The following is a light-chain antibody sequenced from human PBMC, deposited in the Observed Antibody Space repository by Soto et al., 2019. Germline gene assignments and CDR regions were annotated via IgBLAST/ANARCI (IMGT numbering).Light chain of an antibody. J-gene: IGKJ1*01. CDR2: GAS. V-gene: IGKV3-15*01. Sequence: EIVMTQSPATQSVSPGERATLSSRASQSVSSNLAWYQQKPGQAPRLLIYGASTRATGIPARCSGSGSGTEFTLTISSLQSEDFAVYYCQQYNNWPTFGQGTKVEIK. CDR1: QSVSSN. CDR3: QQYNNWPT.